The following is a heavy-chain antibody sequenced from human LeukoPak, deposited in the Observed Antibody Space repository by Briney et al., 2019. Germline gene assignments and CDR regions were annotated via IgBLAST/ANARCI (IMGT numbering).Heavy chain of an antibody. Sequence: GGSLRLSCAASGFTVSSSYMSWVRQAPGKGLEWVSVIYSGGSTYYADSVKGRFTISRDNSKNTLYLQMNSLRAEDTAVYYCARDGGTYDSSIHYWRGYFDLWGRGTLVTVSS. V-gene: IGHV3-53*01. CDR3: ARDGGTYDSSIHYWRGYFDL. J-gene: IGHJ2*01. D-gene: IGHD3-22*01. CDR1: GFTVSSSY. CDR2: IYSGGST.